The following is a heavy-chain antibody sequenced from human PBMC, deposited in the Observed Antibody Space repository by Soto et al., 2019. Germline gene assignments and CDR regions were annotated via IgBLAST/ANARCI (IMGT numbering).Heavy chain of an antibody. J-gene: IGHJ4*02. CDR2: IYHSGTT. CDR3: ARQSRESYYLLDD. CDR1: GGSISSRSVY. Sequence: PSETLSLTCGVSGGSISSRSVYWGWIRQPPGKGMEFIGSIYHSGTTSYHPSLKSRVTISVDTSMNQFSLQLTSVTAADTAVYFCARQSRESYYLLDDWGQGTLVIVSS. V-gene: IGHV4-39*01. D-gene: IGHD1-26*01.